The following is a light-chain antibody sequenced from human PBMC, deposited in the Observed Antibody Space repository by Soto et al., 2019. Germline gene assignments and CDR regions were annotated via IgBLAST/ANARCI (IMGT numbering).Light chain of an antibody. CDR1: ISDVGGYQY. J-gene: IGLJ2*01. Sequence: QSALTQPASVSGSPGQSITISCTGTISDVGGYQYVSWFQQHPGKAPKLMIYDVSDRPSGVSSRFSGSKSGNTASLTISGLKSEDEADYYSSSYTSDFTIIFGGGTKVTVL. CDR3: SSYTSDFTII. V-gene: IGLV2-14*03. CDR2: DVS.